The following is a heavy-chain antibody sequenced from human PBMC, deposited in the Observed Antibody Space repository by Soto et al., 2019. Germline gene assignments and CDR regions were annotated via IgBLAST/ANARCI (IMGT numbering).Heavy chain of an antibody. CDR1: GFTVSSNY. Sequence: GGSLRLSCAASGFTVSSNYMSWVRQAPGKGLEWVSVIYSGGSTYYADSVKGRFTISRDNSKNTLYLQMNSLRAEDTAVYYCLRGYSYGNYYYYYGMDVWGQGTTVTVSS. J-gene: IGHJ6*02. CDR3: LRGYSYGNYYYYYGMDV. CDR2: IYSGGST. D-gene: IGHD5-18*01. V-gene: IGHV3-53*01.